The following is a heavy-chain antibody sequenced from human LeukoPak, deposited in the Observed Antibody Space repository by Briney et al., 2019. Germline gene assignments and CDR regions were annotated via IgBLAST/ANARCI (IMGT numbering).Heavy chain of an antibody. CDR2: ISSSSSTI. V-gene: IGHV3-48*01. CDR1: GFTFSSYS. CDR3: ARNFYWGRQDY. J-gene: IGHJ4*02. D-gene: IGHD7-27*01. Sequence: PGGSLRLSCAASGFTFSSYSMNWVRRAPGEGLEWVSYISSSSSTIYYADSVKGRFTISRDNAKNSLYLQMNSLRAEDTAVYYCARNFYWGRQDYWGQGTLVTVSS.